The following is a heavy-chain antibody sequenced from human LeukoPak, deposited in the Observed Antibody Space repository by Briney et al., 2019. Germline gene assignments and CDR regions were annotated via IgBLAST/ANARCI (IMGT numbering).Heavy chain of an antibody. D-gene: IGHD6-6*01. Sequence: ASVKVSCKASGYTFTSYAMHWVRQALGQRLEWMGWINAGNGNTKYSQKFQGRVTITRDTSASTAYMELSSLRSEDTAMYYCARDQSSSSGSFDYWGQGTLVTVSS. J-gene: IGHJ4*02. CDR3: ARDQSSSSGSFDY. CDR1: GYTFTSYA. CDR2: INAGNGNT. V-gene: IGHV1-3*01.